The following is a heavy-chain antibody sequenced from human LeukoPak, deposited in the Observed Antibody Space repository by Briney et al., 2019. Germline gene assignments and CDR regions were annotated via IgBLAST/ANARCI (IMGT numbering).Heavy chain of an antibody. J-gene: IGHJ4*02. CDR2: VYYTGST. CDR1: GGSIISYY. V-gene: IGHV4-59*01. CDR3: ARVVGRNFDY. Sequence: SETLSLTCAVSGGSIISYYWTWIRQSPGKGLEWIGDVYYTGSTNYNPSLRSRITMSMDTSKSQVSLNLKSVTAADTAVYYCARVVGRNFDYWGQGTLVTVSS.